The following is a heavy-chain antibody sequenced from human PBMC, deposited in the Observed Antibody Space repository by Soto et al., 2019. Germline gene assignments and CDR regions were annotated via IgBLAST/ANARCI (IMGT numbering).Heavy chain of an antibody. CDR3: ARDAAYYSLWSGYYPSRNGMDV. Sequence: QVQVVESGGGGVQPGRSLRLSCAASGFTFSSFGLHWVRQAPGKGLEWVSVIWYDGSKKSYGDSVKGRFTISRDNSRNTVYLQMNSLRAEDTAVYYCARDAAYYSLWSGYYPSRNGMDVWGQGTTVTVSS. CDR2: IWYDGSKK. D-gene: IGHD3-3*01. J-gene: IGHJ6*02. V-gene: IGHV3-33*01. CDR1: GFTFSSFG.